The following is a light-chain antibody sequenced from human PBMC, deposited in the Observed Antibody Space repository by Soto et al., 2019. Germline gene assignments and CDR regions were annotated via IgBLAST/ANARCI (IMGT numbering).Light chain of an antibody. CDR1: QGVSRK. V-gene: IGKV3-15*01. Sequence: EIVMTQSPATLSVSPGERATLSCRASQGVSRKLAWYQHKPGQAPRLLISGASTGATGIPARFSGSGSGTEFTLTISSLQSEDCAIYYCQQYHTRPITFGGGTKVDIK. CDR3: QQYHTRPIT. CDR2: GAS. J-gene: IGKJ4*01.